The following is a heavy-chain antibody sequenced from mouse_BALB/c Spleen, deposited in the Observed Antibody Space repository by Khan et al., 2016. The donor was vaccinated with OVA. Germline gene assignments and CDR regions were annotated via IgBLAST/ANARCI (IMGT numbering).Heavy chain of an antibody. V-gene: IGHV14-3*02. CDR2: IDPAIANT. CDR3: VSPNWFAY. J-gene: IGHJ3*01. CDR1: SFNIKDTY. Sequence: VQLQQPGAELVKPGASVKLSCTASSFNIKDTYMHWVKQRPEQGLEWIGRIDPAIANTKYDPKFQGKATITADTSSNTVYLQLSSLTSEDTAVYYCVSPNWFAYWGQGTLVTVSA.